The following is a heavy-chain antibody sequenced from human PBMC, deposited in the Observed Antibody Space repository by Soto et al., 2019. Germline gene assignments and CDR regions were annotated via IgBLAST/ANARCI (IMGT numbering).Heavy chain of an antibody. V-gene: IGHV3-33*01. J-gene: IGHJ4*02. CDR1: GFTFSTSV. D-gene: IGHD2-21*02. CDR2: IWHDGSDI. Sequence: GSLRLSCAGSGFTFSTSVMHWVRQAPGKGLEWLAVIWHDGSDISYGDSVRGRFTISRDNCKNTLYLEMDNVREEDTAVYFCARDGPDTASSYFRGYWGQGTLVTVSS. CDR3: ARDGPDTASSYFRGY.